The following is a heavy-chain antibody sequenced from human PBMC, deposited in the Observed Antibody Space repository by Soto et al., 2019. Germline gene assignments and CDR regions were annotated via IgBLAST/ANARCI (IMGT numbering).Heavy chain of an antibody. J-gene: IGHJ4*02. CDR2: INTDGSSI. Sequence: EVQLVESGGGLVQPGRSLRLSCAASGFTFSSYWMHWVRQAPGKGLVWVAHINTDGSSIAYADSVKGRFTISRDNAKNTLYLQMNSLSAEDTAVYSCVRAPFDYWGQGTLVTVSS. CDR1: GFTFSSYW. V-gene: IGHV3-74*01. CDR3: VRAPFDY.